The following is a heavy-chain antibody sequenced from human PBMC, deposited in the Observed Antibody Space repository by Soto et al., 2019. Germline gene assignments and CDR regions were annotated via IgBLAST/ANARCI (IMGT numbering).Heavy chain of an antibody. Sequence: SVKVSCKASGGTFSSYAISWVRQAPGQGLEWMGGIIPIFGTANYAQKFQGRVTITADESTSTAYMELSSLRSEDTAVYYCAREGGMAVAGPRDFQHWGQGTLVTISS. J-gene: IGHJ1*01. V-gene: IGHV1-69*13. CDR1: GGTFSSYA. D-gene: IGHD6-19*01. CDR2: IIPIFGTA. CDR3: AREGGMAVAGPRDFQH.